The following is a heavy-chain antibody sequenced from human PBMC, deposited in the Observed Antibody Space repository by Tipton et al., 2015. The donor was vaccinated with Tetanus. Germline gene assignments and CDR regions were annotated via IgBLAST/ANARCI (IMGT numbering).Heavy chain of an antibody. CDR3: ARASHFQWERVRLDY. D-gene: IGHD1-1*01. Sequence: TLSLTCTVSGGSISNYYWSWIRQPPGKGLEWIGYIYYSGSTNYNPSLKSRVTISVDTSKNQFSLKLSSVTAADTAIYYCARASHFQWERVRLDYWGQGLRVTVSS. CDR1: GGSISNYY. V-gene: IGHV4-59*12. J-gene: IGHJ4*02. CDR2: IYYSGST.